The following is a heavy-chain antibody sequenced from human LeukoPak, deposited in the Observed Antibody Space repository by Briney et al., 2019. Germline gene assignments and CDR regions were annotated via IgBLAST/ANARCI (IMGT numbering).Heavy chain of an antibody. D-gene: IGHD2-15*01. CDR1: GFTFSSYG. Sequence: GRSLRLSCAASGFTFSSYGMHWVRQAPGKGLEWVGLIWYDGTNKYYADSVKGRFTISRDNSRNTLYLQMNSLRADDTAGYSCAKAGFCSGPASYSGHPPDYYYYMDARGKGTSVTVSS. J-gene: IGHJ6*03. CDR2: IWYDGTNK. CDR3: AKAGFCSGPASYSGHPPDYYYYMDA. V-gene: IGHV3-33*06.